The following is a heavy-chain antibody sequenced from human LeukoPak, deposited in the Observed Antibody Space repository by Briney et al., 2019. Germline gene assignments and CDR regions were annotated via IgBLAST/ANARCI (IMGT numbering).Heavy chain of an antibody. CDR2: IWHDGSSK. CDR1: GFIFSHYG. J-gene: IGHJ4*02. Sequence: RGSLRLSCAASGFIFSHYGMHWVRQAPGKGLEWVAVIWHDGSSKYYADSVKGRFTISRDNSENTVYLQMNSLRAEDTAVYYCAKDAQRGFDYSNSLEYWGQGDLVSVFS. CDR3: AKDAQRGFDYSNSLEY. V-gene: IGHV3-33*06. D-gene: IGHD4-11*01.